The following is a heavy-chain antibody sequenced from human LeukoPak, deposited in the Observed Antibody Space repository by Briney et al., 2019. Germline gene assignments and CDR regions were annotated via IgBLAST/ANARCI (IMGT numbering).Heavy chain of an antibody. Sequence: GGSLRLSCAASGFTFDDYGMSWVRQAPGKGLEWVSGINWNGGSTGYADSVKGRFTISRDNAKNSLFLQMNSLRAEDTAVYYCANYGDYGNIDYWGQGSLVTVSS. CDR2: INWNGGST. D-gene: IGHD4-17*01. CDR3: ANYGDYGNIDY. V-gene: IGHV3-20*04. CDR1: GFTFDDYG. J-gene: IGHJ4*02.